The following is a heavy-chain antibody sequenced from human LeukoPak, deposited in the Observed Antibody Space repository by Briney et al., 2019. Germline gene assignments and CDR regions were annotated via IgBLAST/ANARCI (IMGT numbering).Heavy chain of an antibody. CDR1: GGSISSHY. CDR2: IYYSGST. V-gene: IGHV4-59*11. Sequence: SETLSLTCTVSGGSISSHYWSWIRQPPGKGLEWIGYIYYSGSTNYNPSLKSRVTISVDTSKNQFSLKLSSVTAADTAVYYCAAGNIAAAGQVDYWGQGTLVTVSS. D-gene: IGHD6-13*01. CDR3: AAGNIAAAGQVDY. J-gene: IGHJ4*02.